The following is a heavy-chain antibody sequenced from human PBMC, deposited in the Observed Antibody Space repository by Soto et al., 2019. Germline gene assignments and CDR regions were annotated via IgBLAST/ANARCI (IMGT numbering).Heavy chain of an antibody. Sequence: ASVKVSCKASGYSFTTYNIHWVRQAPGPGLEWMGVVNPSSGSTSYAQKFQGRVTLTRDTSTSTVYMELSSLRSEDAAVYYCARWAPDAFHVWGQGTTVTVSS. J-gene: IGHJ3*01. CDR1: GYSFTTYN. CDR2: VNPSSGST. V-gene: IGHV1-46*01. CDR3: ARWAPDAFHV.